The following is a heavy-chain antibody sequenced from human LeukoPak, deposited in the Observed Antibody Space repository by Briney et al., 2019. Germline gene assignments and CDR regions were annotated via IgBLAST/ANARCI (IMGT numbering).Heavy chain of an antibody. Sequence: ASVKVSCKASGGTFSSYAISWVRQAPGQGLEWMGGIIPIFGTANYAQKFQGRVTIIADESTSTAYMELSSLRSEDTAVYYCARDIVGADYGGNSGWYFDLWGRGTLVTVSS. CDR3: ARDIVGADYGGNSGWYFDL. CDR2: IIPIFGTA. J-gene: IGHJ2*01. D-gene: IGHD4-23*01. CDR1: GGTFSSYA. V-gene: IGHV1-69*13.